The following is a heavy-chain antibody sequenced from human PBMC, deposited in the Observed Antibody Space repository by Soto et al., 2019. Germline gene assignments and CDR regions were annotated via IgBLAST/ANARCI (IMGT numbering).Heavy chain of an antibody. J-gene: IGHJ5*02. V-gene: IGHV4-30-2*01. CDR2: IYHTGTT. Sequence: SETLSLTCTVSGGSINSGGYSWTWIRQPPGKGLEWIGFIYHTGTTYYNPSLKSRVTISVDRSKNQFSLKLNSVTAADTAVYYCARALWGPAGHINWFDPWGQGTLVTVSS. D-gene: IGHD2-2*01. CDR3: ARALWGPAGHINWFDP. CDR1: GGSINSGGYS.